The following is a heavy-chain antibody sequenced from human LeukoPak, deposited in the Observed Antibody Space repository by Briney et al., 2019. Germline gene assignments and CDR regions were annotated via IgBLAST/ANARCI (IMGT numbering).Heavy chain of an antibody. D-gene: IGHD6-25*01. CDR3: ARVGWTLSRRGYHNWFDP. CDR1: GGSISSSSYY. CDR2: IYYSGST. Sequence: SETLSLTCTVSGGSISSSSYYWGWIRQPPGKGLEWIGSIYYSGSTYYNPSLKSRVTISVDTSKNQFSLKLSSETAADTAVYYCARVGWTLSRRGYHNWFDPWGQGTLVTVSS. V-gene: IGHV4-39*07. J-gene: IGHJ5*02.